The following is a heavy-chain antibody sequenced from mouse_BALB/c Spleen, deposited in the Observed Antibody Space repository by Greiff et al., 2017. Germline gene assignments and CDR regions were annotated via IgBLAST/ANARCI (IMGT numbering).Heavy chain of an antibody. J-gene: IGHJ2*01. CDR2: INPGSGGT. Sequence: VQLQESGAELVRPGTSVKVSCKASGYAFTNYLIEWVKQRPGQGLEWIGVINPGSGGTNYNEKFKGKATLTADKSSSTAYMQLSSLTSDDSAVYFCARSPLRGHFDYWGQGTTLTVSS. CDR1: GYAFTNYL. V-gene: IGHV1-54*01. D-gene: IGHD1-1*01. CDR3: ARSPLRGHFDY.